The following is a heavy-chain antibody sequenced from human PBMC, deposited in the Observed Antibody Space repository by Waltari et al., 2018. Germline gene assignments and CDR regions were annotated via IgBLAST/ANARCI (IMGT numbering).Heavy chain of an antibody. CDR2: LDPEDGET. J-gene: IGHJ5*02. Sequence: QVQLVQSGAEVKKPGASVKVSCKVSGYTLTELSMHWVRQAPGKGLGGMGGLDPEDGETIYSKKFQGRFTMTEDTSTDTAYMELSSLRSEDTAVYYCATRVVVGVPAAAAWFDPWGQGTLVTVSS. V-gene: IGHV1-24*01. CDR3: ATRVVVGVPAAAAWFDP. D-gene: IGHD2-2*01. CDR1: GYTLTELS.